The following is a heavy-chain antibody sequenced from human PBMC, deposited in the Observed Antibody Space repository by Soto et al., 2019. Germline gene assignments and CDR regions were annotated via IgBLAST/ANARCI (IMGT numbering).Heavy chain of an antibody. V-gene: IGHV3-30-3*01. CDR1: GFTFSTYT. Sequence: HPGGSLRLSCAASGFTFSTYTIHWVRQAPGKGLEWVAVISYDGDNKYYADSVKGRFTISRDNSKNRLYLRMNSLRTEDTAVYYCARDPHSGGRYAWVSMTLSIDFDYWGQGTLVTVSS. CDR2: ISYDGDNK. CDR3: ARDPHSGGRYAWVSMTLSIDFDY. J-gene: IGHJ4*02. D-gene: IGHD6-19*01.